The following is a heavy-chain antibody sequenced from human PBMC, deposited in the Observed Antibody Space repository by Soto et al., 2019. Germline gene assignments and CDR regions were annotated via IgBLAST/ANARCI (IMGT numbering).Heavy chain of an antibody. Sequence: SWIRQAPGKALEWLALIDWDDDKYYSTSLKTRLTISKDTSKNQVVLTMTNMDPVDTATYYCARILEWPEVRAFDIWGQGTMVTVSS. J-gene: IGHJ3*02. CDR2: IDWDDDK. D-gene: IGHD3-3*01. CDR3: ARILEWPEVRAFDI. V-gene: IGHV2-70*01.